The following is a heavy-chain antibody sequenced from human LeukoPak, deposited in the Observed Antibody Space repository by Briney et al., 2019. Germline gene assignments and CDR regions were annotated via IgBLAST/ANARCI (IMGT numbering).Heavy chain of an antibody. D-gene: IGHD3-22*01. CDR3: ARGTMIVVDPANY. CDR1: GYTFDNYG. J-gene: IGHJ4*02. CDR2: ISAYNGNT. Sequence: ASVKVSSKASGYTFDNYGISWVRQAPGQGLEWMGWISAYNGNTNYAQNLQGRVTMTTDTSTSTAYMELRSLRSDDTAVYYCARGTMIVVDPANYWGQGTLVTVSS. V-gene: IGHV1-18*01.